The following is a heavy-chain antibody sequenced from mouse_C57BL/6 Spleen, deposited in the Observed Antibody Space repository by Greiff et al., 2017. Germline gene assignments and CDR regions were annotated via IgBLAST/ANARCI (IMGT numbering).Heavy chain of an antibody. CDR2: IYPGSGST. Sequence: VQLQQPGAELVKPGASVKMSCKASGYTFTSYWITWVKQRPGQGLEWIGDIYPGSGSTNYNEKFKSKATLTVDTSSSTAYMQLSSLTSEDSAVYYCARGSNYDYYALDYWGQGTSVTVSS. CDR1: GYTFTSYW. CDR3: ARGSNYDYYALDY. V-gene: IGHV1-55*01. J-gene: IGHJ4*01. D-gene: IGHD2-5*01.